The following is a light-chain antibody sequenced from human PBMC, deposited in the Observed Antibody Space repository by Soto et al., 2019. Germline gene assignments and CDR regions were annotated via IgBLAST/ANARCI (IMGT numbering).Light chain of an antibody. CDR2: EIS. CDR3: QQLNIYPLT. J-gene: IGKJ3*01. Sequence: DIQMTQSPSSLSASAGDRVTITCRASQGVRNALDWYQQKPGKAPKRLIYEISSLQSGVPSRFSGSGSGTEFTLTINSLQPEDFATYYCQQLNIYPLTFGPGTRVDIK. V-gene: IGKV1-17*01. CDR1: QGVRNA.